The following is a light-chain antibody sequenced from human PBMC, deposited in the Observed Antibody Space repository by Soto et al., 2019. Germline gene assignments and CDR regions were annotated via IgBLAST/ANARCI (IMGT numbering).Light chain of an antibody. Sequence: DIVMTQSPLSLSVTPGEPASISFRSSQSLLHSHGYNYLDWYLQKPGQSPQLLIYVLSNRASGVPDKLSGRGSDTDVTLNISRVQAEHVGVYYCMQALQTPFTFGPGTKVDIK. CDR3: MQALQTPFT. CDR2: VLS. J-gene: IGKJ3*01. V-gene: IGKV2-28*01. CDR1: QSLLHSHGYNY.